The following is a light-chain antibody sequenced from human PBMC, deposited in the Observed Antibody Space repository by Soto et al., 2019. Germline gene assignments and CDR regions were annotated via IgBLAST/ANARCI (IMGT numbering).Light chain of an antibody. CDR1: QSVSSN. CDR2: GAS. Sequence: AIIYVSPGERATLSCRASQSVSSNLAWYQQKPGQAPRLLIYGASTRATGIPARFSGSGSGTEFTLTISSLQSEDFAVYYCQQYNNWPLTFGGGTKVDIK. V-gene: IGKV3-15*01. J-gene: IGKJ4*01. CDR3: QQYNNWPLT.